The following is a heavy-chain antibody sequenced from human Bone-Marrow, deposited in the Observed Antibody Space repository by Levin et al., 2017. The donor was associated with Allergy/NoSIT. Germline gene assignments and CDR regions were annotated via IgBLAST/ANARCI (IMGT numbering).Heavy chain of an antibody. Sequence: ASVKVSCKASGYTFTDYYIHWVRQAPGQGLEWMGWINPNSGGTNYAQKFQGRVTMTGDPSITTASMELSRLRFDDTAVYYCARRYRGTYLDSWGLGTLITVSS. CDR1: GYTFTDYY. CDR2: INPNSGGT. CDR3: ARRYRGTYLDS. D-gene: IGHD1-26*01. V-gene: IGHV1-2*02. J-gene: IGHJ4*02.